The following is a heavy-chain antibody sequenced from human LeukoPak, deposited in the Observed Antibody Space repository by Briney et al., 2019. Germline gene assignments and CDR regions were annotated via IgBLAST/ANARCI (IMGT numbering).Heavy chain of an antibody. Sequence: ASVKVSCKASGYTFTSYDINWVRQATGQGLEWMEWMNPNSGYTGYAQKFQGRVTMTRDTSTSTVYMELSSLRSEDTAVYYCAREVAARTLGAFDIWGQGTMVTVSS. CDR1: GYTFTSYD. D-gene: IGHD6-6*01. CDR3: AREVAARTLGAFDI. CDR2: MNPNSGYT. V-gene: IGHV1-8*01. J-gene: IGHJ3*02.